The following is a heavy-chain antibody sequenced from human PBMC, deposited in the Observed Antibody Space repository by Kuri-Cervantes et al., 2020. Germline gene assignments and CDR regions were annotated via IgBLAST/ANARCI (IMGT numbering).Heavy chain of an antibody. CDR1: GFTFSSYA. J-gene: IGHJ4*02. Sequence: GESLKISCAASGFTFSSYAMSWVRQAPEKGLEWVSYISSSGSTIYYADSVKGRFTISRDNAKNSLYLQMNSLRGEDTAVYYCARGDPGLAVAGTAYYFDSWGQGTLVTVSS. D-gene: IGHD6-19*01. V-gene: IGHV3-48*04. CDR3: ARGDPGLAVAGTAYYFDS. CDR2: ISSSGSTI.